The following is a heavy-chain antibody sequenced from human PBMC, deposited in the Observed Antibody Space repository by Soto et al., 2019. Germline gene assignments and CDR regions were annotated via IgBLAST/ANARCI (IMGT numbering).Heavy chain of an antibody. CDR2: TYYRSKWYN. Sequence: PSQTLSLTCAISGDSVSSNSAAWNWISQSPSRGLEWLGRTYYRSKWYNDYAVSVKSRITINPDTSKNQFSLQLNSVTPEDTAVYYCARGPGPKGINYYGMDVWGQGTTVTVSS. V-gene: IGHV6-1*01. D-gene: IGHD3-10*01. CDR1: GDSVSSNSAA. J-gene: IGHJ6*02. CDR3: ARGPGPKGINYYGMDV.